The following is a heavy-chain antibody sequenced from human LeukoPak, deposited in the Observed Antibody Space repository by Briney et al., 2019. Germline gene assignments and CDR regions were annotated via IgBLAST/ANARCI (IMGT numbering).Heavy chain of an antibody. D-gene: IGHD6-13*01. CDR3: ARANSSWYPFDY. V-gene: IGHV3-21*01. CDR1: GFTFSSYS. CDR2: ISSSSSYI. J-gene: IGHJ4*02. Sequence: GGSLRLSCAASGFTFSSYSMNWVRQAPGKGLEWVSSISSSSSYIYYADSVKGRFTISRDNVKNSLYLQMNSLRAEDTAVYYCARANSSWYPFDYWGQGTLVTVSS.